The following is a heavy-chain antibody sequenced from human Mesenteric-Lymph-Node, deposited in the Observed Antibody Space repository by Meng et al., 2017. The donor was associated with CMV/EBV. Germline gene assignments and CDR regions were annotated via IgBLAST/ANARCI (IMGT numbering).Heavy chain of an antibody. D-gene: IGHD3-10*01. Sequence: SVKVSCKASGGTFSSYAISWVRQAPGQGLEWMGGIIPIFGTANYAQKFQGRVTITTDESTSTAYMELSSLRSEDTAVYYCSRGVLPWFGNDYYYGMDVWGQGTTVTVSS. CDR3: SRGVLPWFGNDYYYGMDV. V-gene: IGHV1-69*05. J-gene: IGHJ6*02. CDR1: GGTFSSYA. CDR2: IIPIFGTA.